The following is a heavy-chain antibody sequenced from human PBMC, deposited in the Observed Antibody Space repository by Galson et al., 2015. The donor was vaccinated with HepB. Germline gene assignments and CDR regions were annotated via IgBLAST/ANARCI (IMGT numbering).Heavy chain of an antibody. CDR2: VNPSSGYT. D-gene: IGHD3-22*01. J-gene: IGHJ4*02. CDR1: GYTFTSYY. CDR3: ARDGENYYDRSGSYYYFAY. V-gene: IGHV1-46*01. Sequence: SVKVSCKASGYTFTSYYLYWVRQAPGQGLEWMGTVNPSSGYTTYAQKFQGRVTMTRDTSTSTVYMDLSSLRSEDTAVYYCARDGENYYDRSGSYYYFAYWGQGTLVTVSS.